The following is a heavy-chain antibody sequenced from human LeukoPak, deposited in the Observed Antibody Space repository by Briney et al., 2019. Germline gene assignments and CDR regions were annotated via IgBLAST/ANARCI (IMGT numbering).Heavy chain of an antibody. Sequence: VASVKVSCTASGYTFTGYYMHWVRQAPGQGLEWMGWINPNSGGTNYAQKFQGRVTMTRDTSISTAYMELSRLRSDDTAVYYCARVIGFGELSLGYWGQGTLVTVSS. CDR1: GYTFTGYY. CDR2: INPNSGGT. V-gene: IGHV1-2*02. J-gene: IGHJ4*02. D-gene: IGHD3-10*01. CDR3: ARVIGFGELSLGY.